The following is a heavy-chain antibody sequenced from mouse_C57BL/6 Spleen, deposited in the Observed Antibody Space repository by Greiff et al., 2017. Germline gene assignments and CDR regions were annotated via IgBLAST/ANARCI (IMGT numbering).Heavy chain of an antibody. V-gene: IGHV1-55*01. CDR1: GYTFTSYW. CDR3: ARWDSNYDWYFDV. D-gene: IGHD2-5*01. J-gene: IGHJ1*03. CDR2: IYPGSGST. Sequence: QVQLQQPGAELVKPGASVTMSCKASGYTFTSYWITWVKQRPGQGLEWIGDIYPGSGSTNYNEKFKSKATLTVDTSSSTAYMQLSSLTSEDSAVYYCARWDSNYDWYFDVWGTGTTVTVSS.